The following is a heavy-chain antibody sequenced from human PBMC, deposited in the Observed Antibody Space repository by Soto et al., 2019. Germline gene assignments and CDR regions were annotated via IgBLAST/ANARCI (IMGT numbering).Heavy chain of an antibody. CDR3: ARANWYFDY. D-gene: IGHD7-27*01. CDR1: GGSINDHY. J-gene: IGHJ4*02. V-gene: IGHV4-59*11. Sequence: SQPLSLTCSVAGGSINDHYWSWIRQPPGQGLEWIGYIYYSGSTNYSPSLKSRVTISVDTSKNQFSLKLSSLTAADTAIYYCARANWYFDYWGQGTLVTVSS. CDR2: IYYSGST.